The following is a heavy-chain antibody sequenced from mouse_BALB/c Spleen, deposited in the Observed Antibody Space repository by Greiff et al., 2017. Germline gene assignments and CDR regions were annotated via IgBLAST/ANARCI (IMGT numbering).Heavy chain of an antibody. CDR1: GFTFSSFG. CDR3: ARGGRYYRYDPDY. Sequence: EVQLVESGGGLVQPGGSRKLSCAASGFTFSSFGMHWVRQAPEKGLEWVAYISSGSSTIYYADTVKGRFTISRDNPKNTLFLQMTSLRSEDTAMYYCARGGRYYRYDPDYWGQGTTLTVSS. J-gene: IGHJ2*01. CDR2: ISSGSSTI. D-gene: IGHD2-14*01. V-gene: IGHV5-17*02.